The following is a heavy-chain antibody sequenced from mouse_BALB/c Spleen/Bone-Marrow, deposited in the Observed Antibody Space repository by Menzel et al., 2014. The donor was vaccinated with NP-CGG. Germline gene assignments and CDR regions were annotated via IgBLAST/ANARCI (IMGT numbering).Heavy chain of an antibody. D-gene: IGHD2-3*01. CDR3: ARSDGAMDY. CDR1: GFTFSSFG. V-gene: IGHV5-17*02. Sequence: VQLKESGGGLVQPGGSRKLSCAASGFTFSSFGMHWVRQAPEKELEWVAYISTGSSTIYYADTVKGRFTISRDNPKNTLFLQMTSLRSEDTAMYYCARSDGAMDYWGQGTSVTVSS. CDR2: ISTGSSTI. J-gene: IGHJ4*01.